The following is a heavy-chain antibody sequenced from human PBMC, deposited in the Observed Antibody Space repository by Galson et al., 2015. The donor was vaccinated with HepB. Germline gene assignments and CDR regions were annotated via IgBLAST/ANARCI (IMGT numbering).Heavy chain of an antibody. D-gene: IGHD6-6*01. Sequence: SLRLSCAASGFTFSSYAMSWVRQAPGKGLEWVSAISGSGGSTYYADSVKGRFTISRDNSKNTLYLQMNSLRAEDTAVYYCAKVESRTYSSSLNFDYWGQGTLVTVSS. CDR3: AKVESRTYSSSLNFDY. CDR1: GFTFSSYA. CDR2: ISGSGGST. J-gene: IGHJ4*02. V-gene: IGHV3-23*01.